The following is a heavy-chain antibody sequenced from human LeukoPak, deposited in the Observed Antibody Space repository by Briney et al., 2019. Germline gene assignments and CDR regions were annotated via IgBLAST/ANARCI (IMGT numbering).Heavy chain of an antibody. V-gene: IGHV3-23*01. Sequence: GESLRLSCTASGSTFSTYPMTWVRQAPGQGLEWVSSISGGGGSTYYADSVKGRFTISRDNSKNTLSLQMNSPRAEDTAVYYCAKDPIAVASIDWGQGTLVTVSS. CDR1: GSTFSTYP. J-gene: IGHJ4*02. CDR2: ISGGGGST. CDR3: AKDPIAVASID. D-gene: IGHD6-13*01.